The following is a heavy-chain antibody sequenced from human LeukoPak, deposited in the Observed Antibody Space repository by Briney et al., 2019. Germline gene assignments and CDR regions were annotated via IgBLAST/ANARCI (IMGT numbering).Heavy chain of an antibody. CDR3: ATRDSSSLKVDY. CDR2: IYDSGST. Sequence: SETLSLTCTVSGGSISSYYWSWIRQPPGKGLEWIGYIYDSGSTNYNPSLKGRVTISVDTSKNQFSLKLSSVTAADTAVYYCATRDSSSLKVDYWGQGTLVTVSS. V-gene: IGHV4-59*08. CDR1: GGSISSYY. J-gene: IGHJ4*02. D-gene: IGHD6-13*01.